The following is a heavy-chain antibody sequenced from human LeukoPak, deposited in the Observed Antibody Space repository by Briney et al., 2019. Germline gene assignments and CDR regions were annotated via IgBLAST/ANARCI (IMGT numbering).Heavy chain of an antibody. CDR3: ARVGPWCFDL. CDR2: VDYSGST. D-gene: IGHD1-26*01. Sequence: PSETLSLTCSVPGGSISTSYWSSIRQPPGKGLEWIGYVDYSGSTNYNPSLKSRVTISVDTSKNQFSLKLSSVTAADTAVYYCARVGPWCFDLWGRGTLVTVSS. CDR1: GGSISTSY. J-gene: IGHJ2*01. V-gene: IGHV4-59*01.